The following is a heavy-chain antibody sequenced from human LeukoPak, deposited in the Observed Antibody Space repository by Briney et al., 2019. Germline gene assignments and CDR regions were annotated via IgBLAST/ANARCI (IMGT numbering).Heavy chain of an antibody. Sequence: GGSLGLSCAASGFTFRSYGMNWVRQAPGEGLEWVSAISRSGGSTYYADSVKGRFTISRDNSKNTLYLQMNSLRAEDTAVYYRARGVTVSGSYYWFDPWGQGTLVTVSS. V-gene: IGHV3-23*01. CDR1: GFTFRSYG. CDR2: ISRSGGST. J-gene: IGHJ5*02. CDR3: ARGVTVSGSYYWFDP. D-gene: IGHD6-19*01.